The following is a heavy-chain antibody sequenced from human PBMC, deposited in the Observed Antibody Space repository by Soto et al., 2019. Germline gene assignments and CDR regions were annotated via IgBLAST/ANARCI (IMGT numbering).Heavy chain of an antibody. CDR1: GGPFSDYF. Sequence: SETLSRTCAVYGGPFSDYFWTWIRQSPGMGLEWIGDINHRGSTSYNPSLKSRVTISLDTYKNQFSLSLSSVTAADTAMYYCARILVGAFDVWGQGAVVTVPS. CDR2: INHRGST. D-gene: IGHD1-26*01. J-gene: IGHJ4*02. V-gene: IGHV4-34*01. CDR3: ARILVGAFDV.